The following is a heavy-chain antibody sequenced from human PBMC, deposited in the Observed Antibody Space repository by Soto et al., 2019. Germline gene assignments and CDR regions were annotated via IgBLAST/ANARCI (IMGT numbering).Heavy chain of an antibody. CDR2: IYHAGSP. CDR1: GGAVIRXCW. J-gene: IGHJ3*02. D-gene: IGHD2-21*01. Sequence: LXLXCGVCGGAVIRXCWWTCVRQSPGKGLDWIGEIYHAGSPNYNPSFQSRVIISLDKSKNNFSLRMTSVTAADESIYYCARGSSFRGDFDIWGQGTTGTVS. V-gene: IGHV4-4*02. CDR3: ARGSSFRGDFDI.